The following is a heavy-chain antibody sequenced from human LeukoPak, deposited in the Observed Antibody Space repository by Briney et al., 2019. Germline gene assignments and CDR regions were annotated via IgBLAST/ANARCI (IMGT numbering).Heavy chain of an antibody. V-gene: IGHV4-59*01. J-gene: IGHJ5*02. CDR2: IYYSGST. D-gene: IGHD5-18*01. CDR3: ATSVDTAMVSGWRDWFDP. CDR1: GGSISSYY. Sequence: PSETLSLTXTVSGGSISSYYWSWIRQPPGKGVEWIGYIYYSGSTNYNPSLKSRVTISVDTSKNQFSLKLSSVTAADTAVYYCATSVDTAMVSGWRDWFDPWGQGTLVTVSS.